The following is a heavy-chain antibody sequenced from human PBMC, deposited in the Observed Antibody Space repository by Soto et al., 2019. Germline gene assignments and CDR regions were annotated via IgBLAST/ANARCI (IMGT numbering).Heavy chain of an antibody. J-gene: IGHJ6*02. CDR1: GGSISSYY. CDR3: AREGYCSSTSCYLGHGMDV. D-gene: IGHD2-2*01. V-gene: IGHV4-59*01. Sequence: PSETVSLTCTVSGGSISSYYWSWIRQPPGKGLEWIGYIYYSGSTNYNPSLKSRVTISVDTSKNQFSLKLSSVTAADTAVYYCAREGYCSSTSCYLGHGMDVWGQGTTVTVSS. CDR2: IYYSGST.